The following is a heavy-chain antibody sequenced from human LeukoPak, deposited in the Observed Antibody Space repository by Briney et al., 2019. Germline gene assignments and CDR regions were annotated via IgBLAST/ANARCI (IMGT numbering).Heavy chain of an antibody. V-gene: IGHV4-39*07. Sequence: SETLSLTCTVSGGSISSSSYYWGWIRQPPGKGLEWVGSIYYSGSTYYNPSLKSRVTISVDTSKNQFSLKLSSVTAADTAVYYCARDGSGSYSAADYWGQGTLVTVSS. D-gene: IGHD3-10*01. CDR3: ARDGSGSYSAADY. CDR2: IYYSGST. CDR1: GGSISSSSYY. J-gene: IGHJ4*02.